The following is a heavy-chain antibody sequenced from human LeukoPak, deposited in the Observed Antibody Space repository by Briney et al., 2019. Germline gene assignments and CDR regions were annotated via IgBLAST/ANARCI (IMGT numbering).Heavy chain of an antibody. V-gene: IGHV4-34*01. J-gene: IGHJ4*02. CDR2: INHSGST. Sequence: PSETLSLTCAVYGGSFSGYYWSWIRQPPGKGLEWIGEINHSGSTNYNPSLKSRVTISVDTSKNQFSLKLSSVTAADTAVYNCARVRSRYSSSWLYYWGQGTLVTVSS. CDR3: ARVRSRYSSSWLYY. CDR1: GGSFSGYY. D-gene: IGHD6-13*01.